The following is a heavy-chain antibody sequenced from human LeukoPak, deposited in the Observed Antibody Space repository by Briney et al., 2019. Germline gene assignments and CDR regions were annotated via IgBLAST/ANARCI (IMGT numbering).Heavy chain of an antibody. D-gene: IGHD3-16*01. J-gene: IGHJ4*02. CDR2: INPSGGST. CDR3: ARDSRPLAADY. V-gene: IGHV1-46*01. CDR1: GYTFTSYY. Sequence: GASVKVSCKASGYTFTSYYMHWVRQAPGQGLEWMGIINPSGGSTSYAQKFQGRVTMTRDTSTSTVYMELSSLRSEDTAVHYCARDSRPLAADYWGQGTLVTVSS.